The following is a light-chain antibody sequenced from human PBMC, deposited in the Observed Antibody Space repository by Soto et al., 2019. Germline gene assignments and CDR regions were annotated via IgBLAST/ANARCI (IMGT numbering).Light chain of an antibody. CDR2: EVT. Sequence: QSALTQPPSASGSPGQSVTISCTGSSNDVGAYNYVSWYQQHPGKAPKLIIYEVTKRPAGVPDRFSGSKSGNTASLTVSGLQADDEADYFCGSDAGSDNHGFGPGTKLTVL. CDR3: GSDAGSDNHG. J-gene: IGLJ1*01. CDR1: SNDVGAYNY. V-gene: IGLV2-8*01.